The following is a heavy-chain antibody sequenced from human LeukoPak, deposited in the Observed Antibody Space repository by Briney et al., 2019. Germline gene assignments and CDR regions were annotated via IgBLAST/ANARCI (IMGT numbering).Heavy chain of an antibody. CDR2: IRYDGSNK. CDR1: GFTFSSYG. D-gene: IGHD3-22*01. Sequence: GGSLRLSCAASGFTFSSYGMHWVRQAPGKGLEWVAFIRYDGSNKYYADSVKGRFTISRDNSKNTLYLQMNSLRAEDTAVYYCARTYYYDSSGYYGRWGYYYYMDVWGKGTTVTISS. CDR3: ARTYYYDSSGYYGRWGYYYYMDV. J-gene: IGHJ6*03. V-gene: IGHV3-30*02.